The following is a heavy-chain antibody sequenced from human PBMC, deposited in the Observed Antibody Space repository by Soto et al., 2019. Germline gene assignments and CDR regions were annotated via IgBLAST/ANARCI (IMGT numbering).Heavy chain of an antibody. CDR1: GFSLSIYY. V-gene: IGHV4-59*08. D-gene: IGHD3-3*01. CDR2: IYYSGST. J-gene: IGHJ4*02. CDR3: ARTDNVGYYPH. Sequence: PSATLSLTCTVSGFSLSIYYLSWIRQPPGKGLEWIGYIYYSGSTNYNPSLKSRVTISVDTSKNQFSLRLSSVTAADSAVYYCARTDNVGYYPHCGQGNLVTVSS.